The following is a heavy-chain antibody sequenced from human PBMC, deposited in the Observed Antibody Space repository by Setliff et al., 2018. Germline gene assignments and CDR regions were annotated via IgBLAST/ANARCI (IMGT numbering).Heavy chain of an antibody. J-gene: IGHJ6*02. CDR3: ARDRSAYNYGLDV. Sequence: PSETLSLTCTVSGGSINNYYWSWIRQAPGKGLEWVGYVYYTGTTNYSPSLKGRVIISVDASKNRLSLQLNSVTPADTAVYYCARDRSAYNYGLDVWGQGTTVTAP. CDR2: VYYTGTT. V-gene: IGHV4-59*01. CDR1: GGSINNYY.